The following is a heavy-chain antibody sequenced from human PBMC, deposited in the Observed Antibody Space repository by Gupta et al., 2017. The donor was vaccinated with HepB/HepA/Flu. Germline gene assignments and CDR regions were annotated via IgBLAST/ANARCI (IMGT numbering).Heavy chain of an antibody. Sequence: QVQLVESGGGVVQSGGSLRLPFAASGFAFLSYGMQCVRQAPGKGLEWVAVIWYDGTKKYYADSVKGRFTISRDDSKNMLYLRMDRLRAEDTAVYYCARDVAAIAHWGQGTLVTVSS. V-gene: IGHV3-33*01. CDR3: ARDVAAIAH. CDR2: IWYDGTKK. D-gene: IGHD2-21*01. CDR1: GFAFLSYG. J-gene: IGHJ4*02.